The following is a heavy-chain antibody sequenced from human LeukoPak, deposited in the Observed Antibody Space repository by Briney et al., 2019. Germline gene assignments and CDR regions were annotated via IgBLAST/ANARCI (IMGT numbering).Heavy chain of an antibody. CDR2: IYYSGST. Sequence: SETLSLTCTVSGGSISSSSYYWGWIRQPPGKGLEWIGYIYYSGSTNYNPSLKSRVTISVDTSKNQFSLKLSSVTAADTAVYYCARVPIVVPAAISWFDPWGQGTLVTVSS. CDR3: ARVPIVVPAAISWFDP. J-gene: IGHJ5*02. CDR1: GGSISSSSYY. D-gene: IGHD2-2*02. V-gene: IGHV4-61*05.